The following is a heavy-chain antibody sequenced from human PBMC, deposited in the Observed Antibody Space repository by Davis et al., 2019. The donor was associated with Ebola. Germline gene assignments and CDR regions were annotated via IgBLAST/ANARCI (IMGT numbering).Heavy chain of an antibody. CDR2: IDPADSYT. J-gene: IGHJ4*02. V-gene: IGHV5-10-1*01. Sequence: GESLKISCRASGYTFTSYWIGWVRQMPGKGLEWMGRIDPADSYTIYNPSFQGHVTISADRSTNTAYLQWSSLEASDTAMYYCVRVYDTSGEYYVYFFDSWGQGTQVTVSS. CDR3: VRVYDTSGEYYVYFFDS. CDR1: GYTFTSYW. D-gene: IGHD3-22*01.